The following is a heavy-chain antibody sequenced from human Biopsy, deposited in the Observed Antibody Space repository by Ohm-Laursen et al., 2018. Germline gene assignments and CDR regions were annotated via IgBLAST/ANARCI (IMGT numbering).Heavy chain of an antibody. D-gene: IGHD4/OR15-4a*01. J-gene: IGHJ2*01. Sequence: SLRLSCAASGFTFSTYGMSWVRQAPGKGLEWVSGISSTGNSTYYADSVKGRFTISRDNSKNTLYLQLNGLRVEDTALYYCAKDRRTMRVWYFDLWGRGTLVTVSS. V-gene: IGHV3-23*01. CDR3: AKDRRTMRVWYFDL. CDR2: ISSTGNST. CDR1: GFTFSTYG.